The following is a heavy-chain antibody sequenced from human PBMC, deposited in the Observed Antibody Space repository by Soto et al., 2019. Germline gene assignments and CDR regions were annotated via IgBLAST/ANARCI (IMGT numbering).Heavy chain of an antibody. CDR3: AKDRGVTYFDC. V-gene: IGHV3-33*06. Sequence: PGGSLRLSCAVSGLTFSGSGFHWVRQAPGKGLEWVALIWFDGSNKYYGDSVKGRFTISRDNSKNTGYLQMDSLRAEDSAVYYCAKDRGVTYFDCWGKETMFSVAS. CDR2: IWFDGSNK. CDR1: GLTFSGSG. D-gene: IGHD3-10*01. J-gene: IGHJ4*02.